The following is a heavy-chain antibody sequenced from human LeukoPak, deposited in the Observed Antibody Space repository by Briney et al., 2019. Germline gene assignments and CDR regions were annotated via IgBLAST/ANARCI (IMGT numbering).Heavy chain of an antibody. Sequence: GGSLRLSCAASGFTFDDYAMHWVRQAPGKGLEWVSLISGDGVNTFYADSVKGRFTISRDNSKNSLYLQMNSLRTEDTALYYCARDKPSSHFDYWGQGTLVTVSS. D-gene: IGHD6-6*01. CDR2: ISGDGVNT. CDR3: ARDKPSSHFDY. CDR1: GFTFDDYA. V-gene: IGHV3-43*02. J-gene: IGHJ4*02.